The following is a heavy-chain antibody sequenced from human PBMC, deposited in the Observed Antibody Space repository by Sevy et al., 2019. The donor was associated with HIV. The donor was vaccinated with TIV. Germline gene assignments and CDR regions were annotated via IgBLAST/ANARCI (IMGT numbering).Heavy chain of an antibody. J-gene: IGHJ6*03. CDR3: AKDLWYCMDV. CDR2: IGHDANNQ. D-gene: IGHD3-10*01. CDR1: GFTFSSSG. V-gene: IGHV3-30*02. Sequence: GGSLRLSCAASGFTFSSSGMHWLRQAPGNGLEWVTFIGHDANNQQYADSVKGRFAISRDNSKNTIYLQMHSLRVEGTAVYYCAKDLWYCMDVWGKGTTVTVSS.